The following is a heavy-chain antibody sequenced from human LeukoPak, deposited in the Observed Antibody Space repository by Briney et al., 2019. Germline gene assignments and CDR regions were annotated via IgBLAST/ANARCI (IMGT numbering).Heavy chain of an antibody. V-gene: IGHV3-9*01. CDR3: AKDRGSGCFDY. D-gene: IGHD3-10*01. CDR2: ISWNSGSI. Sequence: PGGSLRLSCAASGFTFDDYAVHWVRQAPGKGLEWVSGISWNSGSIGYADSVKGRFTISRDNAKNSLYLQMNSLRAEATALYYCAKDRGSGCFDYWGQGTLVTVSS. CDR1: GFTFDDYA. J-gene: IGHJ4*02.